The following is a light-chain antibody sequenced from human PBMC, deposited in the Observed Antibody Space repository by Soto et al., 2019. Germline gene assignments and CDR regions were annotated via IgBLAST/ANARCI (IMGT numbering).Light chain of an antibody. Sequence: ETVLTQSPGTLSLSPGERATLSCRASQSVSSNYLAWYQHKPCQAPRLLIYGASTRATGIPDRFSGSGSGTDFTLTISRLEAEDFGVYYCQQFGRSPPSWTFGQGTKVEIK. CDR2: GAS. CDR3: QQFGRSPPSWT. J-gene: IGKJ1*01. V-gene: IGKV3-20*01. CDR1: QSVSSNY.